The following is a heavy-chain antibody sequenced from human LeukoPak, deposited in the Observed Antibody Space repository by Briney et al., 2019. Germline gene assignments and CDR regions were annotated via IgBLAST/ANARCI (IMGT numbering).Heavy chain of an antibody. Sequence: ASVKVSCKVSGYTLTELSMHWVRQAPGKGLEGIGGFEPEDGETIYAQKFQGRVTMTEDTSTDTAYMELSSLRSEDTAVYYCATQLHSSWFPNWFDPWGQGTLVTVSS. CDR1: GYTLTELS. CDR2: FEPEDGET. V-gene: IGHV1-24*01. J-gene: IGHJ5*02. CDR3: ATQLHSSWFPNWFDP. D-gene: IGHD6-13*01.